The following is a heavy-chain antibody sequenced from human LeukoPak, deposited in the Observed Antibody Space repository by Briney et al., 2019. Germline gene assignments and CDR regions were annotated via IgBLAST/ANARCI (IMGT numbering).Heavy chain of an antibody. V-gene: IGHV4-59*01. CDR1: GGSISSYY. J-gene: IGHJ6*02. CDR2: IYYSGST. Sequence: SETLSLTCTVSGGSISSYYWSWIRQPPGKGLEGIGYIYYSGSTNYNPSLKSRVTISVDTSKNQFSLKLSSVTAADTAVYYCARVPVAYYYGMDVWGQGTTVTVSS. D-gene: IGHD2-15*01. CDR3: ARVPVAYYYGMDV.